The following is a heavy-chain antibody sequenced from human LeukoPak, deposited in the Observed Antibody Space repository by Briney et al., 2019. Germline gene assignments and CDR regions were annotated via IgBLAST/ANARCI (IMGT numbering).Heavy chain of an antibody. J-gene: IGHJ5*02. CDR1: GFTVSSNY. CDR2: IYSGGST. CDR3: ARLHYGDYVPDWFDP. V-gene: IGHV3-53*01. Sequence: GGSLRLSCAASGFTVSSNYMSWVRQAPGKGLEWVSVIYSGGSTYYADSVKGRFTISRDNSKNTLYLQMNSLRAEDTAVYYCARLHYGDYVPDWFDPWGQGTLVTVSS. D-gene: IGHD4-17*01.